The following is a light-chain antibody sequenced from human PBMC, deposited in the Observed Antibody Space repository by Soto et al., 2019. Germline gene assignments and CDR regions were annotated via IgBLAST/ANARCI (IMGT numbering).Light chain of an antibody. V-gene: IGKV3-20*01. CDR1: QSVSSNY. J-gene: IGKJ5*01. CDR3: QQYGSSSSIT. CDR2: GAS. Sequence: EIVLTQSPGTLSLSPGERATLSCRASQSVSSNYLAWYQQKPGQAPRLLIYGASSRATGIPDRFSGSGSGTDFTLTISRLEPEDFAVYYCQQYGSSSSITFGQGTRLEIK.